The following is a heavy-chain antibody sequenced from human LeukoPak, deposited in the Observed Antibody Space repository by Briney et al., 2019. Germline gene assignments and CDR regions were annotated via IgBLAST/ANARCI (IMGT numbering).Heavy chain of an antibody. V-gene: IGHV1-45*02. Sequence: SVKVSCKASGYTFTYRYLHWVRQAPGQALEWMGWITPFNGNTNYAQKFQDRVTITRDRSMSTAYMELSSLRSEDTAMYYYTVDTARNWFDPWGQGTLVTVSS. D-gene: IGHD5-18*01. J-gene: IGHJ5*02. CDR2: ITPFNGNT. CDR1: GYTFTYRY. CDR3: TVDTARNWFDP.